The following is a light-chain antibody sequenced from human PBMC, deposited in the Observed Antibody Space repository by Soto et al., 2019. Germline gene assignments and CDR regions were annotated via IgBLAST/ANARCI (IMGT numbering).Light chain of an antibody. CDR1: QSVSGIY. CDR3: QQYSTSPVT. CDR2: GTS. J-gene: IGKJ4*01. V-gene: IGKV3-20*01. Sequence: EIVLTQSPGTRSLSPGERATLSGRDSQSVSGIYLAWYQQKPGQAPRLLIYGTSFRATGIPDRFSGSGSGTDFTLTVSRLEPEDFAVYYCQQYSTSPVTFGGGTKVEVK.